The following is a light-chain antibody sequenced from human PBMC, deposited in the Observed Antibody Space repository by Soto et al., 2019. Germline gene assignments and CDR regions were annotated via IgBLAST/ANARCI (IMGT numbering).Light chain of an antibody. CDR1: SSNIGAGYP. CDR3: QSYDTSLSGSV. J-gene: IGLJ1*01. CDR2: GNT. Sequence: QSVLTQPPSVSGAPGQRITISCTGSSSNIGAGYPVHWYQQLPGTAPKLLIFGNTIRPSGVPERFSGSRSGLAITGLQADDAADYYCQSYDTSLSGSVFGTGTKLTVL. V-gene: IGLV1-40*01.